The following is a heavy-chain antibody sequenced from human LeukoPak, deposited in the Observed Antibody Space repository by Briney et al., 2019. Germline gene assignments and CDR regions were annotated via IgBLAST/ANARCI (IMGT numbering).Heavy chain of an antibody. CDR3: TRDVGYCSSTSCYTGYYYYYMDV. D-gene: IGHD2-2*02. J-gene: IGHJ6*03. Sequence: GGSLRPSCTASGFTFGDYAMSWVRQAPGKGLEWVGFIRSKAYGGTTEYAASVKGRFTISRDDSKSIAYLQMNSLKTEDTAVYYCTRDVGYCSSTSCYTGYYYYYMDVWGKGTTVTVSS. CDR2: IRSKAYGGTT. V-gene: IGHV3-49*04. CDR1: GFTFGDYA.